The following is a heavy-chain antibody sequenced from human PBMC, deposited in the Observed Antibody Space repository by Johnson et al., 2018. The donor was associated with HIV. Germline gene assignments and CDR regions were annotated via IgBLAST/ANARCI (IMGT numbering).Heavy chain of an antibody. CDR1: GFSFSDYY. CDR2: ISYDGKNK. CDR3: AREEGGYYDSSGYYYVGAFDI. J-gene: IGHJ3*02. Sequence: VQLVESGGGLVKPGGSLRLSCVASGFSFSDYYMSWIRQAPGKGLEWVAVISYDGKNKYYADSVKGRFTISRENAKNALYLQMNSLRAEDTAVYYCAREEGGYYDSSGYYYVGAFDIWGQGTMVTVSS. V-gene: IGHV3-30*03. D-gene: IGHD3-22*01.